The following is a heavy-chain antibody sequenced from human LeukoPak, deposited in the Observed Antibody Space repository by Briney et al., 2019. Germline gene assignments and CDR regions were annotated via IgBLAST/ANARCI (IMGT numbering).Heavy chain of an antibody. J-gene: IGHJ4*02. D-gene: IGHD6-19*01. CDR1: GGSISSSSYY. Sequence: SETLSVTCTVSGGSISSSSYYWGWIRQPPGKGLEWIGSIYYSGSTYYSPSLKSRVTMSVDTSKNQFSLKLSSVTAADTAVYYCARHGSASGWYRSHFDYWGQGTLATVSS. V-gene: IGHV4-39*01. CDR3: ARHGSASGWYRSHFDY. CDR2: IYYSGST.